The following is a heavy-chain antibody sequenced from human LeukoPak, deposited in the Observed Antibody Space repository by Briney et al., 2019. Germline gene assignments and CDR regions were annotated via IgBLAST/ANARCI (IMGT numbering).Heavy chain of an antibody. J-gene: IGHJ4*02. Sequence: SETLSLTCAVSDDSITNYYWSWIRQPPGEGLEWIGYSHYTGKTYYNPSLKSRVTMSVDTSKSQFSLRLTPVTAADTAVYYCARRGNFDCWGQGTLVTVSS. D-gene: IGHD6-13*01. CDR2: SHYTGKT. CDR1: DDSITNYY. V-gene: IGHV4-59*08. CDR3: ARRGNFDC.